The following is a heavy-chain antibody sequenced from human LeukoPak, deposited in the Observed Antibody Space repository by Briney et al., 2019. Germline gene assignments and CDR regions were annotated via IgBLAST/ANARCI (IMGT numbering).Heavy chain of an antibody. CDR3: ARVRGWVTVTPSDAFDI. D-gene: IGHD4-23*01. Sequence: SETLSLTCTVSGGSISSSSYYWGWIRQPPGKGLEWIGSIYYSGSTYYNPSLKSRVTISVDTSKNQFSLKLSSVTAADTAVYYCARVRGWVTVTPSDAFDIWGQGAMVTVSS. J-gene: IGHJ3*02. V-gene: IGHV4-39*07. CDR1: GGSISSSSYY. CDR2: IYYSGST.